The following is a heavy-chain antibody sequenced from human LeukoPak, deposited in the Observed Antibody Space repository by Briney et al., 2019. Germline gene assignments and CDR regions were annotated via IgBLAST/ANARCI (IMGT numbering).Heavy chain of an antibody. CDR2: IKQDGSEK. Sequence: PGGSLRLSCAASGFTFSSYWMSWVRQAPGKGLEWVANIKQDGSEKYYVDSVKGRFTISRDNAKNSLYLQMNSLRAEDTAVYYCARESGTMIVVVRAFDIWGQGTLVTVSS. J-gene: IGHJ4*02. D-gene: IGHD3-22*01. CDR1: GFTFSSYW. V-gene: IGHV3-7*01. CDR3: ARESGTMIVVVRAFDI.